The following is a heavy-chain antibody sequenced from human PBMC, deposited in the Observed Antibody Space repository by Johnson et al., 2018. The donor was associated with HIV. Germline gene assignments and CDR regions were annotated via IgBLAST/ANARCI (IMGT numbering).Heavy chain of an antibody. Sequence: VQLVESGGGVVQPGRSLRLSCAASGFTFSSYAMHWVRQAPGKGLEWVAVISYDGSNKYYADSVKGRFTISRDNSKNTLYLQMNSLRAEDTALYYCVRDTGYCSGGRCDDAFDVWGQGTVVTVSS. CDR3: VRDTGYCSGGRCDDAFDV. CDR1: GFTFSSYA. CDR2: ISYDGSNK. D-gene: IGHD2-15*01. J-gene: IGHJ3*01. V-gene: IGHV3-30*14.